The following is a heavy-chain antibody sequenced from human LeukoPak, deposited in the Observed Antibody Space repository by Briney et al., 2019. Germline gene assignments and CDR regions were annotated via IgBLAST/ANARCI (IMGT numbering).Heavy chain of an antibody. CDR2: IYHSGST. CDR1: GGSISFYY. Sequence: SETLSLTCTVSGGSISFYYWSWIRQPPGKGLEWIGYIYHSGSTNYNPSLKSRVTISVDTSKNHFSLKLSSVTAADTAVYYCARLVNWRFDYWGQGTLVTVSS. J-gene: IGHJ4*02. V-gene: IGHV4-59*01. CDR3: ARLVNWRFDY. D-gene: IGHD1-20*01.